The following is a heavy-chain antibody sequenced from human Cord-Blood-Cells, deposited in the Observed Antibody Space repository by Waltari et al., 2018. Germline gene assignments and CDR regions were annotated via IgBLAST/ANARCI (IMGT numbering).Heavy chain of an antibody. CDR3: ARGPDLWFGELYFDY. CDR1: GGSFSGYY. D-gene: IGHD3-10*01. CDR2: INHSGST. J-gene: IGHJ4*02. Sequence: QVQLQQWGAGLLKPSETLSLTCAVYGGSFSGYYWSWIRQPPGKGLEWIGEINHSGSTNYNPSLKMRVTISVDTSKNQFSLKLSSVTAADTAVYYCARGPDLWFGELYFDYWGQGTLVTVSS. V-gene: IGHV4-34*01.